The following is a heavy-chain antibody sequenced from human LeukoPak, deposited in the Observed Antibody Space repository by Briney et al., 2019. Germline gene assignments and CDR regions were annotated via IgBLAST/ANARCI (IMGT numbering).Heavy chain of an antibody. V-gene: IGHV3-21*01. CDR3: AGRTGIAAEDY. CDR1: GFTFSSYS. Sequence: GGSLRLSCAASGFTFSSYSMTWVRQAPGKGLEWVSSISSSSSSYIYYADSVKGRFTISRDNAKNSLYLQMNSLRAEDTAVYYCAGRTGIAAEDYWGQGTLVTVSS. J-gene: IGHJ4*02. D-gene: IGHD6-13*01. CDR2: ISSSSSSYI.